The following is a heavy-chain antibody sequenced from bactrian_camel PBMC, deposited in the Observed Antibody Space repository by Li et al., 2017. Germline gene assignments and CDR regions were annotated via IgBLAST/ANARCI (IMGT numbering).Heavy chain of an antibody. D-gene: IGHD2*01. CDR1: IDYSTTLC. J-gene: IGHJ4*01. CDR2: MWPGGGST. Sequence: VQLVESGGVLVQPGGALRLSCAAAIDYSTTLCMAWFRQAPGEERDGVATMWPGGGSTYYADSVKGRFTISQDNAKNTLYLQLNSLKTEDTAMYYCQKDVLHRGQGTQVTVS. CDR3: QKDVLH. V-gene: IGHV3S1*01.